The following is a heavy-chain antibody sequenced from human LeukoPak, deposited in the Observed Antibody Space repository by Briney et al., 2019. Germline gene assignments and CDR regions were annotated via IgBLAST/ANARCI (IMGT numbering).Heavy chain of an antibody. CDR2: IIYSGSS. CDR3: ASLSIAVAGRVDY. Sequence: SETLSLTCTVSGDSITTYYWSWIRQPPGKGLEWIGFIIYSGSSTYSPSLKSRVAMSMDTSKNQFSLKLSSVTAADTAVYYCASLSIAVAGRVDYWGQGTLVTVSS. CDR1: GDSITTYY. J-gene: IGHJ4*02. V-gene: IGHV4-59*01. D-gene: IGHD6-19*01.